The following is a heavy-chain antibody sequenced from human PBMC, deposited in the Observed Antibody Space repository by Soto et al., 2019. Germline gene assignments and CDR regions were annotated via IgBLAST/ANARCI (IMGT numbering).Heavy chain of an antibody. CDR2: ISSNGFYT. Sequence: EVQLVESGGGLVKPGGSLRLSCAASGFTFSSYSMNWVRQAPGKGLELVASISSNGFYTDFADSVQGRFTLSRDNVNNSVFLQLNSLSAEDTGIYYCARYDAFKAFDLWGRGTMVIVSS. CDR1: GFTFSSYS. J-gene: IGHJ3*01. D-gene: IGHD1-1*01. V-gene: IGHV3-21*01. CDR3: ARYDAFKAFDL.